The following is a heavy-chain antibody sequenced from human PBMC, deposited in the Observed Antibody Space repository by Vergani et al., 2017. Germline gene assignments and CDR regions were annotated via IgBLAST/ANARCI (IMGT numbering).Heavy chain of an antibody. CDR1: GFTFSDYY. V-gene: IGHV3-11*01. Sequence: QVQLVESGGGLVKPGGSLRLSCAASGFTFSDYYMSWIRQAPGKGLEWVSYISSSGSTIYYADSVKGRFTISSENAKNSLYLQMNSLRAEDKAGYYCARAGQQLVHMYYFDYWGQGTLVTVSS. CDR2: ISSSGSTI. CDR3: ARAGQQLVHMYYFDY. D-gene: IGHD6-13*01. J-gene: IGHJ4*02.